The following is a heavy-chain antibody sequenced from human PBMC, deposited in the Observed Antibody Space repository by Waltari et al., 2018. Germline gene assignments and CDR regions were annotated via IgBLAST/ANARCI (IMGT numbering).Heavy chain of an antibody. Sequence: QVQLQESGPGLVKPSETLSLTCAVSGYSISSGYYWGWIRQPPGKGLEWIGSIYHSGSTYYNPSLKSRVTRSVDTSKNQFSLKLSSVTAADTAVYYCARKEVVDYNFDYWGQGTLVTVSS. V-gene: IGHV4-38-2*01. CDR1: GYSISSGYY. J-gene: IGHJ4*02. CDR2: IYHSGST. D-gene: IGHD3-22*01. CDR3: ARKEVVDYNFDY.